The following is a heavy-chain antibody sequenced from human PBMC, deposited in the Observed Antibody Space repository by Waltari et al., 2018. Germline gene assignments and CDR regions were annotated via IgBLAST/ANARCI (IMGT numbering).Heavy chain of an antibody. V-gene: IGHV3-74*03. CDR3: VRDEPGDGLDY. J-gene: IGHJ4*02. CDR1: GFTFSRYW. CDR2: IESDESRT. Sequence: EVQLVEYGGALVKPGGPLRLSCTTRGFTFSRYWMHWVRQAPGKGRMWVSHIESDESRTTYADSVKGRFTISRDNAKNTVYLQMNSLRDEDTAVYYCVRDEPGDGLDYWGQGTLVTVSS. D-gene: IGHD7-27*01.